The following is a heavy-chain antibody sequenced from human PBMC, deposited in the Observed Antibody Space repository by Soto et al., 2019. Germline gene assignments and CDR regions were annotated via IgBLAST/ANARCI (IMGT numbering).Heavy chain of an antibody. V-gene: IGHV4-4*02. CDR2: IYHTEST. CDR1: GDSISSSFW. J-gene: IGHJ4*02. CDR3: ARHAFRTFDF. Sequence: WETLSLTCAVSGDSISSSFWWCGVRQPPGKGLEWIGEIYHTESTVYNPSLKSRVTISVDKSKNQFSLNLDSVTAADTAFYYCARHAFRTFDFWGRGILVTVSS. D-gene: IGHD2-2*01.